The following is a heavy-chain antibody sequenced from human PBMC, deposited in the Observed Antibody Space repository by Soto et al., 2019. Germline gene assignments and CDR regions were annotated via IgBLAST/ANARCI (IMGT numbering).Heavy chain of an antibody. D-gene: IGHD3-9*01. V-gene: IGHV1-46*03. CDR1: GYAFTSYY. J-gene: IGHJ3*02. CDR3: ARVLAELRYFDWSDAFDI. Sequence: GVSVKVSSKASGYAFTSYYLHWVRQAPGQGLEWMGIINPSGGSTSYAQKFQGRVTMTRDTSTSTVYMELSSLRSEDTAVYYCARVLAELRYFDWSDAFDIWGQGTMVTVPS. CDR2: INPSGGST.